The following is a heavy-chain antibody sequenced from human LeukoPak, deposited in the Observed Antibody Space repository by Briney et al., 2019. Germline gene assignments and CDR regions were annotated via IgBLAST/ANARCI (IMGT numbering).Heavy chain of an antibody. Sequence: PGKSLRLSCAASGFTFRSYAIPWVRQAPGKGLEWVAFISYDGSIKYYADSVKGRFTISRDNSKNTLSLQMNSLRAEDTAVYYCAKHAGYYYDSSGYYFDYWGQGTLVTVSS. CDR1: GFTFRSYA. CDR3: AKHAGYYYDSSGYYFDY. CDR2: ISYDGSIK. J-gene: IGHJ4*02. D-gene: IGHD3-22*01. V-gene: IGHV3-30-3*02.